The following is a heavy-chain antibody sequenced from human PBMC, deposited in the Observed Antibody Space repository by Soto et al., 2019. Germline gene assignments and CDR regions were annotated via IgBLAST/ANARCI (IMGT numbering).Heavy chain of an antibody. CDR3: AREWASGSHIGY. Sequence: QVHLVQSGDEVKKPGSSVQVSCKASGGTFSSYAISWVRQDPGQGLEWMGGIIPIFGTANYAQKFQGRVTITADESTSTAYMELSSLRSEDTAVYYCAREWASGSHIGYWGQGTLVTVSS. CDR2: IIPIFGTA. CDR1: GGTFSSYA. J-gene: IGHJ4*02. D-gene: IGHD3-22*01. V-gene: IGHV1-69*01.